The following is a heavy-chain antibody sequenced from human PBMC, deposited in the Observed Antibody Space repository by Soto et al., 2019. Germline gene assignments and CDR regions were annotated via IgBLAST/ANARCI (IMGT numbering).Heavy chain of an antibody. CDR3: ARGGDSSLTDIEPRYGLGYY. Sequence: QVQLVQSGAEVKKPGASVKVSCKASGYTFTSYGISCVRQAPGQGLEWIGWISAYNGNTNYAQKLQGRVTMTTDTSTSAAYMELRSLRSDETAVYYCARGGDSSLTDIEPRYGLGYYWGQGTLVTVSS. J-gene: IGHJ4*02. CDR1: GYTFTSYG. CDR2: ISAYNGNT. V-gene: IGHV1-18*01. D-gene: IGHD2-15*01.